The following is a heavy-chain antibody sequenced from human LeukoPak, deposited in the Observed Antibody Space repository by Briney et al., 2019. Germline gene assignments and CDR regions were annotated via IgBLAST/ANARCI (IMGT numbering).Heavy chain of an antibody. CDR1: GGSISSYY. D-gene: IGHD3-22*01. CDR3: ARDGGPGYYYDSSGYYGDAFDI. V-gene: IGHV4-4*07. Sequence: SETLSLTCTVSGGSISSYYWSWIRQPAGKGLEWIGRIYTSGSTNYNPSLKSRVSMSVDTSKNQFSLKLSSVTAADTAVYYCARDGGPGYYYDSSGYYGDAFDIWGQGTMVTVSS. J-gene: IGHJ3*02. CDR2: IYTSGST.